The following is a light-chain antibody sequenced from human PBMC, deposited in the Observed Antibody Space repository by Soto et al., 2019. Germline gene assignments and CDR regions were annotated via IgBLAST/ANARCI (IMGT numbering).Light chain of an antibody. V-gene: IGKV3-20*01. Sequence: EIVLTQSPGTLSLSPGERATLSCRASQTVTSSYLAWYQHKPGQAPRLLIYGASSRATGVPDRFSGSGSGTDFTLTSSRLEPEDFAVYYCQQYGSSPFTFGGGTKVEIK. CDR1: QTVTSSY. CDR3: QQYGSSPFT. CDR2: GAS. J-gene: IGKJ4*02.